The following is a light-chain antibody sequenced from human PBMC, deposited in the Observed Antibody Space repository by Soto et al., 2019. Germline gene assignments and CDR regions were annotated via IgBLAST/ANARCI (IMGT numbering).Light chain of an antibody. Sequence: QSALTQPASVSASPGQSIAISCSGTSSDVGAYDYVSWYQHHPGKAPKLIIYEVTYRPSGVSTRFSASKSGNAASPTISGLHAEDEADYYCSSYTRSSTDVFGTGTKLTVL. CDR2: EVT. CDR3: SSYTRSSTDV. CDR1: SSDVGAYDY. J-gene: IGLJ1*01. V-gene: IGLV2-14*01.